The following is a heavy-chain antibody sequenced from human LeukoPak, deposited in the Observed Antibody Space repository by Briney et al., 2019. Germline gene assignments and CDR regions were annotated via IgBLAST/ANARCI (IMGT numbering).Heavy chain of an antibody. CDR2: IKQDGGEI. CDR1: GCTFSSCC. V-gene: IGHV3-7*01. Sequence: GGSLRLSCVASGCTFSSCCRNWVRQTPGKGLEWVANIKQDGGEIFYRYSVKGRFTISRDNAKNSLYLQMNSLGAEDTAVYYCARDNVVGASLFDEGGRGILVTVSS. J-gene: IGHJ4*02. D-gene: IGHD1-26*01. CDR3: ARDNVVGASLFDE.